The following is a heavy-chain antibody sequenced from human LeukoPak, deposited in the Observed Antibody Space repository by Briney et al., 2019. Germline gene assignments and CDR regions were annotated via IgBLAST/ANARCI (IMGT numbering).Heavy chain of an antibody. CDR1: GFTFSTYA. CDR2: ISRSGGST. CDR3: ARGSGAYYGSGSYTDYPYYFDY. J-gene: IGHJ4*02. D-gene: IGHD3-10*01. V-gene: IGHV3-23*01. Sequence: GGSLRLSCAASGFTFSTYAMSWVRQAPGKGLEWVSTISRSGGSTYNADSVKGRFTISRDNAKNSLYLQMNSLRAEDTAVYYCARGSGAYYGSGSYTDYPYYFDYWGQGTLVTVSS.